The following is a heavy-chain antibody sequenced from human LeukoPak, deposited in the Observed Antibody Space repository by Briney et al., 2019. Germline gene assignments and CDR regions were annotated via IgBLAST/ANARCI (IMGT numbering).Heavy chain of an antibody. V-gene: IGHV3-30*18. D-gene: IGHD3-22*01. CDR2: ISYDGSNK. CDR1: GFTFSSYG. J-gene: IGHJ4*02. Sequence: PGGSLRLSCAASGFTFSSYGMHWVRQALGKGLEWVAVISYDGSNKYYADSVKGRFTISRDNSKNTLYLQMNSLRAEDTAVYYCAKVSRITMIVVGPFDYWGQGTLVTVSS. CDR3: AKVSRITMIVVGPFDY.